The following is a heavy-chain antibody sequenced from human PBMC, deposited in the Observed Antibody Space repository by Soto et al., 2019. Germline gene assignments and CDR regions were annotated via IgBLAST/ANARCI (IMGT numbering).Heavy chain of an antibody. CDR2: ISSSSSYI. J-gene: IGHJ3*02. CDR3: ATYLGYCSGGSCAAFDI. Sequence: GGSLRLSCAASGFTFSSYSMNWVRQAPGKGLEWVSSISSSSSYIYYADSVKGRFTISRDNAKNSLYLQMNSLRAEDTAVYYCATYLGYCSGGSCAAFDIWGQGTMVTVSS. CDR1: GFTFSSYS. D-gene: IGHD2-15*01. V-gene: IGHV3-21*01.